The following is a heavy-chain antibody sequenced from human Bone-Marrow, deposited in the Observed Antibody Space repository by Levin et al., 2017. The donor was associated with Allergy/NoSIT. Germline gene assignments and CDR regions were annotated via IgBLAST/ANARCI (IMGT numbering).Heavy chain of an antibody. CDR2: ISSTSGIL. CDR1: GFSLSSYT. D-gene: IGHD2-8*01. Sequence: GGSLRLSCAASGFSLSSYTMNWVRQAPGKGLEWVSYISSTSGILFYADSVRGRFTISRDNAKNSLYLQMNSLRAEDTAVYYCARDGRGFCTDGVCSHFDYWGHGTLVTVSS. J-gene: IGHJ4*01. V-gene: IGHV3-48*01. CDR3: ARDGRGFCTDGVCSHFDY.